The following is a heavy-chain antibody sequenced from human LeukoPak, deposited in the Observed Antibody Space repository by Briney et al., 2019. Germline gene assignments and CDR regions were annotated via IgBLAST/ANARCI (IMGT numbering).Heavy chain of an antibody. J-gene: IGHJ4*01. D-gene: IGHD3-22*01. CDR1: GFTFSALA. Sequence: GGSLRLSCAASGFTFSALAMSWVRQAPGKGLEWVSSISGSGGGTYSADSAKGRFTISRDNTKNTMNLQMHIVRAEDTAVYYGAKHKGGRKDGYCFEYWGQEPWSPSP. CDR3: AKHKGGRKDGYCFEY. V-gene: IGHV3-23*01. CDR2: ISGSGGGT.